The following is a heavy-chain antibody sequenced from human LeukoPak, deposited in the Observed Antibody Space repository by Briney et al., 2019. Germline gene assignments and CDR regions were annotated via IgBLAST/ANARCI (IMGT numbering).Heavy chain of an antibody. V-gene: IGHV4-59*01. CDR2: IYYSGST. CDR3: ARATTVATMFDY. J-gene: IGHJ4*02. CDR1: GGSISSYY. Sequence: SSETLSLTCTVSGGSISSYYWSWIRRPPGKGLEWIGYIYYSGSTNYNPSLKSRVTISVDTSKNQFSLKLSSVTAADTAVYYCARATTVATMFDYWGQGTLATVSS. D-gene: IGHD4-23*01.